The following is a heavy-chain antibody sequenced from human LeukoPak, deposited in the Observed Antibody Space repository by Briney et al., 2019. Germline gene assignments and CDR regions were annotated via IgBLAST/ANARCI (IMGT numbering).Heavy chain of an antibody. Sequence: GGSLRLSCAASGFIFRNFPMRWVRQAPGKGLEWVSRINRDESVTEYADSVKGRFTISRDNAKNTLFLQMNSLRVEDTAVYYCARGPDHGGSYYHDWGQGTPVTVSS. V-gene: IGHV3-74*01. CDR3: ARGPDHGGSYYHD. D-gene: IGHD1-26*01. CDR1: GFIFRNFP. J-gene: IGHJ4*02. CDR2: INRDESVT.